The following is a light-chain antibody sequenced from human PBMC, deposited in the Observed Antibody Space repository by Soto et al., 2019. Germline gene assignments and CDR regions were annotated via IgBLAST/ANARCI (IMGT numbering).Light chain of an antibody. Sequence: EIVLTQSPATLSLSPGERATLPCRASQSVSSYLAWYQQKPGQAPRLLIYDTSNRATGIPARFSGSGSGTDFTLTISSLAPEDFAVYYCQQRYNWPPLTFGGGTKVEIK. V-gene: IGKV3-11*01. CDR2: DTS. CDR1: QSVSSY. J-gene: IGKJ4*01. CDR3: QQRYNWPPLT.